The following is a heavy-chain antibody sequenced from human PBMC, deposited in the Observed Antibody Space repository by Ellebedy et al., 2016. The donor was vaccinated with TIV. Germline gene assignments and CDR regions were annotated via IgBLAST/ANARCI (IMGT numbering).Heavy chain of an antibody. J-gene: IGHJ6*02. CDR1: GYTFSDYY. Sequence: ASVKVSXKASGYTFSDYYIHWVRQAPGQGLEWMGWINPRDGGTTSAQRFQGRVTLTTDTSSGIAYMDLSSLRSDDTAVYYCARDHNFASGAYYNGLDVWGLGTTVTVSS. V-gene: IGHV1-2*02. CDR3: ARDHNFASGAYYNGLDV. CDR2: INPRDGGT. D-gene: IGHD1-1*01.